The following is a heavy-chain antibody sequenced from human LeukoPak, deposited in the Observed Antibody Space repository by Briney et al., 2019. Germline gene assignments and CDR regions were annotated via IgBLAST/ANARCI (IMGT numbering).Heavy chain of an antibody. D-gene: IGHD3-3*01. V-gene: IGHV4-31*03. Sequence: SETLSLTCTVSGGSISSGGYYWSWIRQHPGKGLEWIGYIYYSGSTYYNPSLKSRVTISVDTSKNQFSPKLSSVTAADTAVYYCARGNLFFNFDYWGQGTLVTVSS. CDR2: IYYSGST. CDR1: GGSISSGGYY. J-gene: IGHJ4*02. CDR3: ARGNLFFNFDY.